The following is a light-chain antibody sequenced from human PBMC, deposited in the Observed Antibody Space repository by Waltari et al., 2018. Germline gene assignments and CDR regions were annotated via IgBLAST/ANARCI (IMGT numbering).Light chain of an antibody. V-gene: IGKV4-1*01. CDR2: WAS. CDR3: QQYYTTPRT. J-gene: IGKJ1*01. Sequence: DIVMTQSPDSLAVSLGERATINCKSSQSVLYSSNNKNYLAWYQQKPGQPPKLLIYWASTRESGGPDRFSGSESGTDFTLTISSLQAEDVAVYYCQQYYTTPRTFGQGTKVEIK. CDR1: QSVLYSSNNKNY.